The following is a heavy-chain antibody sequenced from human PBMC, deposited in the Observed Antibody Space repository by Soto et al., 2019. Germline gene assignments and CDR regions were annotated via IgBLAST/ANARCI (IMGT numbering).Heavy chain of an antibody. V-gene: IGHV3-23*01. D-gene: IGHD3-3*01. Sequence: VGSLRLSCASSVFTFSSYAMSCVRHAPGKGLEWVSAISGSGGSTYYADSVKGRFTISRDNSKNTLYLQMNSLRAEDAAVYYCAKEVLEDLVEYLGQGTLVNVSS. J-gene: IGHJ4*02. CDR2: ISGSGGST. CDR3: AKEVLEDLVEY. CDR1: VFTFSSYA.